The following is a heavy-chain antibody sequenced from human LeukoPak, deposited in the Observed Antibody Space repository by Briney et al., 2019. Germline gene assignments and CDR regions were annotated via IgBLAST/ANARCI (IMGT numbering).Heavy chain of an antibody. CDR1: GFTFSSYS. Sequence: PGGSLRLSCAASGFTFSSYSMNWVRQAPGKGLEWVSYISSSSSYIYYADSVKGRFTISRDNAKNSLYLQMNSLRAEDTAVYYCAIRKSAPYCSSTSCPTTYYYYGMDVWGQGTTVTVSS. D-gene: IGHD2-2*01. V-gene: IGHV3-21*05. CDR2: ISSSSSYI. J-gene: IGHJ6*02. CDR3: AIRKSAPYCSSTSCPTTYYYYGMDV.